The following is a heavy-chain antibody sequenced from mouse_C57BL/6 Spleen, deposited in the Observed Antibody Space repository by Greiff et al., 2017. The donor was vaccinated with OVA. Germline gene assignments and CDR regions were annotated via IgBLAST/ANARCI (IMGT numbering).Heavy chain of an antibody. D-gene: IGHD6-5*01. CDR3: ATYRAMDY. V-gene: IGHV5-17*01. CDR2: ISSGSSTI. CDR1: GFTFSDYG. J-gene: IGHJ4*01. Sequence: EVMLVESGGGLVKPGGSLKLSCAASGFTFSDYGMHWVRQAPEKGLEWVAYISSGSSTIYYADTVKGRFTISRDNAKNTLFLQMTSRRAEDTAMYYCATYRAMDYWGQGTSVTVSS.